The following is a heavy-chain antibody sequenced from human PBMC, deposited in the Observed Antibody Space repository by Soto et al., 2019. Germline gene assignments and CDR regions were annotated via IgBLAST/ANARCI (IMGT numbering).Heavy chain of an antibody. CDR3: ARLFAYGDAFAI. V-gene: IGHV3-73*01. Sequence: EVQLVESGGGLVQPGGSLKLSCAASGFTFSGSAMHWVRQASGKGLEWVGHIRSKANSYATAYAASMKGRFTISRDDSKNTAYLQMNSLKTADTAVYYCARLFAYGDAFAIWGQGTMVTVSS. D-gene: IGHD4-17*01. J-gene: IGHJ3*02. CDR2: IRSKANSYAT. CDR1: GFTFSGSA.